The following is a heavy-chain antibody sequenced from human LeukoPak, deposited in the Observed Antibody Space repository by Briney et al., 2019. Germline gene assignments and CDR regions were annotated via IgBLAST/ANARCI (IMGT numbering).Heavy chain of an antibody. J-gene: IGHJ4*02. Sequence: HPGGSLRLSCAASGFTFSSYWMRWVRQAPGKGLEGVANIKNDGSEEYYVGSVKGRFTISRDNAKNSLFLQMNSLTVEDTAVYYCARAIRGSAVDTGDRWGQGTLVTVSS. D-gene: IGHD3-10*01. CDR1: GFTFSSYW. CDR2: IKNDGSEE. CDR3: ARAIRGSAVDTGDR. V-gene: IGHV3-7*01.